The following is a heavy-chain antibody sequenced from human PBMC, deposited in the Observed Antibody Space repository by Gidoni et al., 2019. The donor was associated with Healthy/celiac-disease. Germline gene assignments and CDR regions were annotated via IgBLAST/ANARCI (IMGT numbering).Heavy chain of an antibody. V-gene: IGHV5-51*03. Sequence: EVQLVQSGAEVKKPGESLKISFKGSGYSFTSYWNGWVRQMHGKGLEWMGIIYPVDSDTRFSPSVQGQVTISADTSISTAYLQWCSLKASDTAMYYCARLKYYYDSSGYETLYYFDYWDQGTLVTVSS. CDR1: GYSFTSYW. CDR2: IYPVDSDT. J-gene: IGHJ4*02. CDR3: ARLKYYYDSSGYETLYYFDY. D-gene: IGHD3-22*01.